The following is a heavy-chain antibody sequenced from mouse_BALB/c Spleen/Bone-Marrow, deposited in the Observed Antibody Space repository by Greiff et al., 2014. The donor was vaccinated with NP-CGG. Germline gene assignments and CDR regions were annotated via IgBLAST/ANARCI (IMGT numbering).Heavy chain of an antibody. CDR2: VYPNNGGT. Sequence: VQLQQSGPDLVKPGASVKISCKASGYSFTGYYMHWVKQSHGKSLEWIGRVYPNNGGTSYNQKFKGKATLTADKSSSTAYMEHRSLTTEESAVYYCAGGDYDSSYRYFDVWGAGTTVTVSS. CDR3: AGGDYDSSYRYFDV. D-gene: IGHD1-1*01. CDR1: GYSFTGYY. V-gene: IGHV1-34*01. J-gene: IGHJ1*01.